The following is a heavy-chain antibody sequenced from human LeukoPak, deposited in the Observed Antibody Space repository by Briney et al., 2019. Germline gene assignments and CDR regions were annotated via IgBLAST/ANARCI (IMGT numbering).Heavy chain of an antibody. CDR3: AREDGYSYYYFDY. CDR1: GFKFSYYW. V-gene: IGHV3-7*01. CDR2: IKESGSEK. Sequence: PGGSLRLSCAASGFKFSYYWMTWVRQAPGKGLEWLANIKESGSEKYYVDSVKGRFTISRDNADDLVYLQMNSLRVEDTAVYYCAREDGYSYYYFDYWGQGTLVTVSS. D-gene: IGHD5-18*01. J-gene: IGHJ4*02.